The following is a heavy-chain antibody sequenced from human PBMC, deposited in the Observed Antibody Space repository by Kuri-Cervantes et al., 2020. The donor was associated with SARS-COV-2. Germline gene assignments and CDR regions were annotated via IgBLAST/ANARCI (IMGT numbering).Heavy chain of an antibody. CDR3: ARAISSWFDY. CDR1: GFTFSSYE. J-gene: IGHJ4*02. D-gene: IGHD6-13*01. Sequence: GSLRLSCAASGFTFSSYEMNWVRQAPGKGLEWVSYISSSGSTIYYADSVKGRFTISRDNAKNSLYLQMNSLRDEDTAVYYCARAISSWFDYWGQGTLVTVSS. V-gene: IGHV3-48*03. CDR2: ISSSGSTI.